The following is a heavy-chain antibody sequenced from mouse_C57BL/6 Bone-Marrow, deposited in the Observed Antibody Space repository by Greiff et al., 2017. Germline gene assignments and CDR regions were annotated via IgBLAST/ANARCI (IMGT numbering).Heavy chain of an antibody. V-gene: IGHV1-55*01. Sequence: QVQLQQPGAELVKPGASVKMSCKASGYTFTSYWITWVKQRPGQGLEWIGDIYPGSGSTNYNEKFKSKATLTVDTSSNTDYMQLSRLTSEGSAVYCCARPDYSLHWYFDVWGTGPTVTVST. CDR1: GYTFTSYW. CDR2: IYPGSGST. J-gene: IGHJ1*03. D-gene: IGHD2-12*01. CDR3: ARPDYSLHWYFDV.